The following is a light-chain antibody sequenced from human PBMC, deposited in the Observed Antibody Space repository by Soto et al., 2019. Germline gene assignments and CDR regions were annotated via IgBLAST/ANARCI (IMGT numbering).Light chain of an antibody. CDR2: GAS. J-gene: IGKJ3*01. V-gene: IGKV1-9*01. Sequence: IQLTQSPSSLSASVGDRVTITCRASQAIINYLAWYQQKPGKAPQLLIYGASTLQSGVPSRFSGSGSGTHFTLTVSSLPPEDFATYYYQQLFIYPSTVGPGTKVYI. CDR3: QQLFIYPST. CDR1: QAIINY.